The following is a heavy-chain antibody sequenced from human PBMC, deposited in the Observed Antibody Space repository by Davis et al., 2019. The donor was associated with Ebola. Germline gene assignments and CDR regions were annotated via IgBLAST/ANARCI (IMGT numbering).Heavy chain of an antibody. V-gene: IGHV4-39*01. CDR1: GGSISSSSYY. J-gene: IGHJ5*02. Sequence: MPSETLSLTCTVSGGSISSSSYYWGWLRQPPGKGLEWIGSSYYSGSTYYNPSLNSRATISVDTSKNQFSLKLSSVTAADTAVYYCARALGYCRFDPWGQGTLVTVSS. CDR2: SYYSGST. D-gene: IGHD2-15*01. CDR3: ARALGYCRFDP.